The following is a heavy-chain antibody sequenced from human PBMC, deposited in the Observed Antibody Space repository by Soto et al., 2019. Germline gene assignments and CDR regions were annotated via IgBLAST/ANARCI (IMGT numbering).Heavy chain of an antibody. CDR3: ARVRGDRQTNLYYFDY. V-gene: IGHV1-18*01. CDR1: GYTFTSYG. Sequence: ASVKVSCKASGYTFTSYGISWVRQAPGQGLEWMGWISAYNGNTNYAQKLQGRVTMTTDTSTSTAYMELRSLRSDDTAVYYCARVRGDRQTNLYYFDYWGQGTLVTVSS. D-gene: IGHD2-21*02. CDR2: ISAYNGNT. J-gene: IGHJ4*02.